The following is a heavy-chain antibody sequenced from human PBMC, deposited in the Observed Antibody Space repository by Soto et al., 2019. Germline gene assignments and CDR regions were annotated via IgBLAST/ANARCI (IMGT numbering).Heavy chain of an antibody. V-gene: IGHV3-74*01. CDR3: AREGRGFLEWLIPYGMDV. CDR2: INSDGSST. CDR1: GITFSGYW. D-gene: IGHD3-3*01. Sequence: QPGGSLRLSCAASGITFSGYWMHWVRQAPGKGLVWVSRINSDGSSTCYADSVKGRFTISRDNAKNTLYLQMNSLRAEDTAVYYCAREGRGFLEWLIPYGMDVWGQGTTVTVSS. J-gene: IGHJ6*02.